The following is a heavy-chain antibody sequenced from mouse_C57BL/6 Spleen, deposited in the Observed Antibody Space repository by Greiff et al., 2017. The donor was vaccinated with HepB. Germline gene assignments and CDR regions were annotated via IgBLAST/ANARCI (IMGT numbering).Heavy chain of an antibody. CDR3: AREGAITTVVAYYFDY. D-gene: IGHD1-1*01. V-gene: IGHV5-6*01. J-gene: IGHJ2*01. Sequence: EVKLMESGGDLVKPGGSLKLSCAASGFTFSSYGMSWVRQTPDKRLEWVATISSGGSYTYYPDSVKGRFTISRDNAKNTLYLQMSSLKSEDTAMYYGAREGAITTVVAYYFDYWGQGTTLTVSS. CDR1: GFTFSSYG. CDR2: ISSGGSYT.